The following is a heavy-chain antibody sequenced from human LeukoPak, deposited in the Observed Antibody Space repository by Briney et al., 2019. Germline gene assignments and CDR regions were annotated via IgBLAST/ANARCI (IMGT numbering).Heavy chain of an antibody. CDR2: IYYSGST. CDR1: GGSISSYY. V-gene: IGHV4-59*01. CDR3: ARFKISVAGLDAFDI. D-gene: IGHD6-19*01. J-gene: IGHJ3*02. Sequence: SETLSLTCTVSGGSISSYYWSWIRQPAGKGLEWIGYIYYSGSTNYNPSLKSRVTISVDTSKNQFSLKLSSVTAADTAVYYCARFKISVAGLDAFDIWGQGTMVTVSS.